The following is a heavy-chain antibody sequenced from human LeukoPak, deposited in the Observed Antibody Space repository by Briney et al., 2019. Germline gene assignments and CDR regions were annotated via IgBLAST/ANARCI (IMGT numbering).Heavy chain of an antibody. V-gene: IGHV4-59*01. CDR1: GGSISSYY. J-gene: IGHJ4*02. CDR2: ISYSGST. D-gene: IGHD3-22*01. Sequence: SSETLSLTCTVSGGSISSYYWSWIRQPPGKGLEWIGYISYSGSTNYNPSLKSRVTTSVDTSKNQFSLKLSSVTAADTAVYYCANYYDSSGFDYWGQGALVTVSS. CDR3: ANYYDSSGFDY.